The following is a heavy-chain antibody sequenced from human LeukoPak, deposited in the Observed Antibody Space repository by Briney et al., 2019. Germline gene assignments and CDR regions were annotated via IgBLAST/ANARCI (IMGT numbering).Heavy chain of an antibody. J-gene: IGHJ5*02. Sequence: GGSLRLSCAASGFTVSRTYMSWVRQAPGKGLEWVSSIEASGGATYYADSVKGRFTISRDNSKNTFYLQMNSLRAEDTALYYCAKGSGSGWYGWFAPWGQGTLVTVSS. CDR3: AKGSGSGWYGWFAP. CDR1: GFTVSRTY. CDR2: IEASGGAT. D-gene: IGHD6-19*01. V-gene: IGHV3-23*01.